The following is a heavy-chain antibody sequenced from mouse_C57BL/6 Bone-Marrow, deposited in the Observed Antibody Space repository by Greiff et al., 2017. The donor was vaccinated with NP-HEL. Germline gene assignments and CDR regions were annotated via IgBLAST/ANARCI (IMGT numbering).Heavy chain of an antibody. CDR1: GYAFSSSW. CDR3: ARGVIYDGYSWFAY. CDR2: IYPGDGDT. J-gene: IGHJ3*01. V-gene: IGHV1-82*01. Sequence: QVQLKESGPELVKPGASVKISCKASGYAFSSSWMNWVKQRPGKGLEWIGRIYPGDGDTNYNGKFKGKATLTADKSSSTAYMQLSSLTSEDSAVYFCARGVIYDGYSWFAYWGQGTLVTVSA. D-gene: IGHD2-3*01.